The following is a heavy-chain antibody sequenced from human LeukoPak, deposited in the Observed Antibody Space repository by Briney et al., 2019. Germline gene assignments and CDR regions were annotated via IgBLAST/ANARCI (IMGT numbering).Heavy chain of an antibody. CDR1: GFTASAYA. V-gene: IGHV3-23*01. J-gene: IGHJ4*02. Sequence: PGGSLRLSCAASGFTASAYAMAWVRQAPGKGLEWVSTIYDDNTYYADSVKGRFAISTDNSKNTLYLQMNSLRVEDTAVYFCAARKVRGVWFYLDYWGQGTLVTVSS. CDR3: AARKVRGVWFYLDY. D-gene: IGHD3-10*01. CDR2: IYDDNT.